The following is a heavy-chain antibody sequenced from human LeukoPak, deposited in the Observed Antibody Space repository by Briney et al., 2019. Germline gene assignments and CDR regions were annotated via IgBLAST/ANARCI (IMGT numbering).Heavy chain of an antibody. CDR2: IKRDGSEK. CDR3: ARDLGSSNSYYNWFDP. Sequence: GGSLRLSCAASGFTFSAYWMSWVRQAPGKGLEWVANIKRDGSEKYYVDSVEGRFTISRDNAKNSLYLQMNSLRAEDTAVYYCARDLGSSNSYYNWFDPWGLGTLVTVSS. V-gene: IGHV3-7*01. D-gene: IGHD1-26*01. J-gene: IGHJ5*02. CDR1: GFTFSAYW.